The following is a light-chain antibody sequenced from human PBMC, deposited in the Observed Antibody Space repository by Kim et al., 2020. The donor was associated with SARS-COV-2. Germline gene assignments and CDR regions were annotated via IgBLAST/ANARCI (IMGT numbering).Light chain of an antibody. CDR1: SSDVGIYDS. J-gene: IGLJ1*01. Sequence: QSALTQPASVSGSPGQSITISCTGSSSDVGIYDSVSWYQHHPGKAPKLMIYDVTKRPSGVSNRFSGFKSGNTASLTISGLQAEDEADYYCSSYTTSSTYVFGTGTKVTVL. CDR2: DVT. CDR3: SSYTTSSTYV. V-gene: IGLV2-14*03.